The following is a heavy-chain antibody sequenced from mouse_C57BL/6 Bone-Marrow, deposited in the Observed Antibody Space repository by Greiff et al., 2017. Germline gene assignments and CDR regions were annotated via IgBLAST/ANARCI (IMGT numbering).Heavy chain of an antibody. CDR2: IDPSDSYT. J-gene: IGHJ4*01. CDR3: ARDDYYAMDY. CDR1: GYTFTSYW. Sequence: QVQLQQPGAELVKPGASVKLSCKASGYTFTSYWMQWVKQRPGQGLECIGEIDPSDSYTNYNQKFKGKATLTVDTSSSTAYMQLSSLTSEDSAVYYCARDDYYAMDYWGQGTSVTVSS. V-gene: IGHV1-50*01.